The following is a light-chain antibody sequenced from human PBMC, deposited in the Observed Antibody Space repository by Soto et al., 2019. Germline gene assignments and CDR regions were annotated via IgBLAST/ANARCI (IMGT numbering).Light chain of an antibody. Sequence: QSAPTQPASVSRSPGQSITISCTGTSSDVGGYNYVSWYQQHPGKAPKLMIYEVSNRPSGVSNRFSDSKSGNTASLTISGLQAEDEANYYCSSYTSSSTLVVFGGGTKLTFL. CDR3: SSYTSSSTLVV. J-gene: IGLJ2*01. V-gene: IGLV2-14*01. CDR2: EVS. CDR1: SSDVGGYNY.